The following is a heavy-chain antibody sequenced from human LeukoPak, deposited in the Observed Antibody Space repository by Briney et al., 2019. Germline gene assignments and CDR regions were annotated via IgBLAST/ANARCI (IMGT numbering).Heavy chain of an antibody. V-gene: IGHV3-23*01. J-gene: IGHJ4*02. D-gene: IGHD3-22*01. CDR3: AKDWVEGTNIVVVIQAPFDY. Sequence: AGGSLRLSCAASGFTFSSYAMSWGRQGPGKGLEWGSAISGSGGITYYADSVKGRFTTSRDNSKNTLYLQMNSLRAEDTAVYYCAKDWVEGTNIVVVIQAPFDYWGQGTLVTVSS. CDR1: GFTFSSYA. CDR2: ISGSGGIT.